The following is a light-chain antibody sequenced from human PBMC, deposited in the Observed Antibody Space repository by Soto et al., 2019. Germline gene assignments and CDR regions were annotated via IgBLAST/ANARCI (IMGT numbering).Light chain of an antibody. CDR1: QSISNY. CDR2: SAS. CDR3: QQTYSVPLT. V-gene: IGKV1-39*01. J-gene: IGKJ4*01. Sequence: DIQMTQSPSSLSASVGEGVSISCRASQSISNYLKCFQQKPGKAPKLLIYSASTSQSRVPSRFSGSGSGTDFTLTISSLQPEDSATYYCQQTYSVPLTFGGGTKVEIK.